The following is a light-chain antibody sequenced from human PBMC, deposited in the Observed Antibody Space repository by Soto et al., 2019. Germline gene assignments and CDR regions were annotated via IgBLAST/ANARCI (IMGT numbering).Light chain of an antibody. J-gene: IGLJ2*01. CDR3: AAWDDSLSGVV. V-gene: IGLV1-47*01. CDR2: RSD. CDR1: ISNIGSNF. Sequence: QSVLTQPPSASGTPGQRVTISCSGSISNIGSNFVYWYQHLSGTPPKLLISRSDQRPSGVPDRLSGSKSGTSASLAISGLRSDDEADYSCAAWDDSLSGVVCGGGTKLNVL.